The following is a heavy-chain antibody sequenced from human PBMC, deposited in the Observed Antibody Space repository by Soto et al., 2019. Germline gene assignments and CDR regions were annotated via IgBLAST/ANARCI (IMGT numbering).Heavy chain of an antibody. V-gene: IGHV4-59*01. CDR2: IYYSGST. Sequence: SETLSLTCTVSGGSISSYYWSWIRQPPGKGLEWIGYIYYSGSTNYNPSLKSRVTISVDTSKNQFSLKLSSVTAADTAVYYCASLSEMATIILWGQGTLVTVSS. CDR3: ASLSEMATIIL. CDR1: GGSISSYY. D-gene: IGHD5-12*01. J-gene: IGHJ4*02.